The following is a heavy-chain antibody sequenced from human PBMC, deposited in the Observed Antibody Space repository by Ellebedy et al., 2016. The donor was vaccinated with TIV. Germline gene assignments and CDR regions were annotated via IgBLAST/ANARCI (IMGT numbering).Heavy chain of an antibody. CDR3: TKRHSSSWSYNLDY. D-gene: IGHD6-13*01. CDR2: IRGSGGST. Sequence: GESLKISXAASGFTFSSYAMSWVRQAPGKGLEWVSGIRGSGGSTYYADSVKGRFTISRNNSKNTLYLQMNSLRAEDTAVYYCTKRHSSSWSYNLDYWGQGTLVTVSS. J-gene: IGHJ4*02. CDR1: GFTFSSYA. V-gene: IGHV3-23*01.